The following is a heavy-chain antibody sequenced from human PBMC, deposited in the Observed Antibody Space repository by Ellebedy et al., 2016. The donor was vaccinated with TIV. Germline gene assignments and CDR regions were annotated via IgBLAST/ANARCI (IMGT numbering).Heavy chain of an antibody. J-gene: IGHJ4*02. CDR2: IDPGDSYT. CDR3: ARHVQYGTSGPYYFDY. D-gene: IGHD2-8*01. CDR1: GYTFGSYW. Sequence: GESLKISCKGSGYTFGSYWITWVRQMPGKGLEWMGRIDPGDSYTNYSPSFQRLVTISADKSVSTAYLQWSSLKASDTAMYYCARHVQYGTSGPYYFDYWGQGTLVTVSS. V-gene: IGHV5-10-1*01.